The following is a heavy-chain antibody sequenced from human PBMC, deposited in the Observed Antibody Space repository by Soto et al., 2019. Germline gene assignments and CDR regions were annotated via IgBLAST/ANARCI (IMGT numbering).Heavy chain of an antibody. J-gene: IGHJ3*01. Sequence: EVQLVESGGGVVQPGGSLRLSCGASGFTFSNYDMYWVRQVTGQGLEWVSAIGSAGDTHYPGSVKGRFTISREDAKNSLYLQMDSLRAGDKAVYYCARGCGGDCLGACDVWGQGPKVTVS. CDR2: IGSAGDT. CDR3: ARGCGGDCLGACDV. CDR1: GFTFSNYD. V-gene: IGHV3-13*01. D-gene: IGHD2-21*02.